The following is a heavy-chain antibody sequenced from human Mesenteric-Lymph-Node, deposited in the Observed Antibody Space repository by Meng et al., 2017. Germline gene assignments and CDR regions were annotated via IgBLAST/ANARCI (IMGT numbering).Heavy chain of an antibody. CDR3: ARNYYFDY. CDR1: GGSINSGDYD. V-gene: IGHV4-30-4*01. J-gene: IGHJ4*02. CDR2: IYYTGST. Sequence: QGRLRGAVPALVKPSQTLSLTCTVSGGSINSGDYDWSWIRPPPGKGLEWIGYIYYTGSTYYNPSLKSRVTISMDTSKNQFSLRLSSVTAADTAVYYCARNYYFDYWGQGTLVTVSS.